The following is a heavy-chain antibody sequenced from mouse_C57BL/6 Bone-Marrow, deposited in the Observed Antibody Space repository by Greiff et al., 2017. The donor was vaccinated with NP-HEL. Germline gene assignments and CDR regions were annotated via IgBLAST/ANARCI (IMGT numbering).Heavy chain of an antibody. V-gene: IGHV7-1*01. CDR1: GFTFSDFY. Sequence: EVKVVESGGGLVQPGRSLRLSCATSGFTFSDFYMEWVRQAPGKGLEWIAARRNKANDYTTAYSASVQGRFIVSRDTYQSILYLQLNALRAADTAIYYCATDNCDWYFDVWGRGTTVTVSS. CDR2: RRNKANDYTT. D-gene: IGHD4-1*01. CDR3: ATDNCDWYFDV. J-gene: IGHJ1*03.